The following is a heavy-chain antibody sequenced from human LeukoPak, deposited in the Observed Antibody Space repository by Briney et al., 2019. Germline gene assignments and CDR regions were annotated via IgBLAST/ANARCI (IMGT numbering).Heavy chain of an antibody. CDR2: IYYSGST. CDR3: AYFWSGYYDPGYFDY. D-gene: IGHD3-3*01. V-gene: IGHV4-39*01. Sequence: SETLSLTCTISGGSISSSSYYWGWIRQPPGKGLEWFGSIYYSGSTYYNPSLKSRVTISVDTSKNQFSLKLSSVTAADTAVYYCAYFWSGYYDPGYFDYWGQGTLVTVSS. J-gene: IGHJ4*02. CDR1: GGSISSSSYY.